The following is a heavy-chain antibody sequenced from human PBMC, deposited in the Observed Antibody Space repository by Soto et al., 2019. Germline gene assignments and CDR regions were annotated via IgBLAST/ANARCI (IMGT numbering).Heavy chain of an antibody. D-gene: IGHD2-21*02. CDR3: ARSDCTGAYCYSWPFNYGVDV. CDR2: IWYDGSNK. V-gene: IGHV3-33*08. CDR1: GFTFNTYG. J-gene: IGHJ6*02. Sequence: PGGSLRLSCTTSGFTFNTYGMHLVRQAQGKGLEWVAIIWYDGSNKYYADSVKGRFTISRDNSKNTLYLQMNSLRAEDTALYYCARSDCTGAYCYSWPFNYGVDVWGQGTTVTSP.